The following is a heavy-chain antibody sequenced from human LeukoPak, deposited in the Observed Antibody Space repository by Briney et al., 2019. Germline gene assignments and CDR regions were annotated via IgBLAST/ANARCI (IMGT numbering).Heavy chain of an antibody. CDR1: GFTFSSYW. V-gene: IGHV3-7*01. CDR2: INQDGSEK. CDR3: ARGGVYSYGHFDY. D-gene: IGHD5-18*01. J-gene: IGHJ4*02. Sequence: GGSLRLSCAASGFTFSSYWMSWVRQAPGKGLEWVSNINQDGSEKYYVDSVKGRFTISRDNAKNSLYLQMNSLGAEDTAVYYCARGGVYSYGHFDYWGQGTLVTVSS.